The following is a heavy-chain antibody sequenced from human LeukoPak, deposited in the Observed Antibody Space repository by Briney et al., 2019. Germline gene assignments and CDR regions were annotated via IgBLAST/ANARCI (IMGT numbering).Heavy chain of an antibody. CDR2: ISGSGGST. Sequence: EGSLRLSCAASGFTFSSYAMSWVRQAPGKGLEWVSAISGSGGSTYYADSVKGRFTISRDNSKNTLYLQMNSLRAEDTAVYYCAKGVEQWLVLAAFDIWGQGTMVTVSS. J-gene: IGHJ3*02. V-gene: IGHV3-23*01. CDR3: AKGVEQWLVLAAFDI. D-gene: IGHD6-19*01. CDR1: GFTFSSYA.